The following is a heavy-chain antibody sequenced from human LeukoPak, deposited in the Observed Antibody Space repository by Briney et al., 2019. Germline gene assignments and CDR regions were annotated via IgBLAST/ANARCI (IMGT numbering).Heavy chain of an antibody. D-gene: IGHD6-19*01. CDR1: GFTFADYA. Sequence: GGSLRLSCAASGFTFADYAMHWVRQAPGEGLEWVSGISWNSGSIGYADSVKGRFTISRDNAKNSLYLQMNSLRAEDTALYYCAKEPAGYYYGMDVWGQGTTVTVSS. CDR2: ISWNSGSI. CDR3: AKEPAGYYYGMDV. J-gene: IGHJ6*02. V-gene: IGHV3-9*01.